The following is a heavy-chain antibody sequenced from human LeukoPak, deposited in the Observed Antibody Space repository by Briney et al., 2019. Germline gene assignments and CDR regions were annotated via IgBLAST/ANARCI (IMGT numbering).Heavy chain of an antibody. V-gene: IGHV3-23*01. CDR3: VQDWAWGAFGY. D-gene: IGHD7-27*01. CDR1: GFAFSSYA. Sequence: PGGSLRLSCAASGFAFSSYAMTWVRQAPGKGLEWVSGITPDAGRTYYADSVKGRFTIYRDNSKNTVYLQMNSLGAEDTAVYYCVQDWAWGAFGYWGQGTLVTVS. J-gene: IGHJ4*02. CDR2: ITPDAGRT.